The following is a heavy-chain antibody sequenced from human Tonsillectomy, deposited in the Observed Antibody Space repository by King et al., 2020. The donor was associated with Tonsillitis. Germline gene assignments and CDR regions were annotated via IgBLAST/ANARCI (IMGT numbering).Heavy chain of an antibody. J-gene: IGHJ4*02. V-gene: IGHV5-51*01. D-gene: IGHD3-10*01. CDR1: GYSFTSYW. CDR2: IYPGDSDT. CDR3: ARLPPYGSGTYYNPFDY. Sequence: VQLVESGAEVKKPGESLKISCKGSGYSFTSYWIGGVRQMPGKGLEWMGIIYPGDSDTRYSPSFQGQVTISADKSISTAYLQWSSLKASDTAMYYCARLPPYGSGTYYNPFDYWGQGTLVTVSS.